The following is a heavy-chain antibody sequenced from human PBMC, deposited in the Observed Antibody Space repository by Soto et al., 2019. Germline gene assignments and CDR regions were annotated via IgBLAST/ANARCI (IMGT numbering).Heavy chain of an antibody. CDR3: ARDSGYSYGPLDY. Sequence: PGGSLRLSCAASGFTFSSYSMNWFRQAPGKGLEWVSYISSSSSTIYYADSVKGRFTISRDNAKNSLYLQMNSLRAEDTAVYYCARDSGYSYGPLDYWGQGTLVTVSS. V-gene: IGHV3-48*01. D-gene: IGHD5-18*01. CDR1: GFTFSSYS. J-gene: IGHJ4*02. CDR2: ISSSSSTI.